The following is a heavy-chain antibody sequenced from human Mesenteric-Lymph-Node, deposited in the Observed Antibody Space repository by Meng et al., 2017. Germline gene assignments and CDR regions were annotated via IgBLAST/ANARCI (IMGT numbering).Heavy chain of an antibody. CDR1: GFTFSSYA. D-gene: IGHD6-19*01. CDR3: ARDRGSGWEGDAFDI. Sequence: GESLKISCAASGFTFSSYAMNWVRQAPGKGLEWVAVIWYDGSNKYYADSVKGRFTISRDNSKNTLYLQMNSLRAEDTAVYYCARDRGSGWEGDAFDIWGQGTMVTVSS. V-gene: IGHV3-33*08. J-gene: IGHJ3*02. CDR2: IWYDGSNK.